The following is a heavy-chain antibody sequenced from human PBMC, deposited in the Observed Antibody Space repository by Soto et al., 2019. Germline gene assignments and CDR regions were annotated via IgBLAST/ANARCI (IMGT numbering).Heavy chain of an antibody. J-gene: IGHJ4*02. CDR3: PSSGDLVGVTSFVY. V-gene: IGHV3-15*07. D-gene: IGHD1-26*01. Sequence: EVQLMESGGVLVKPGGSLRLSCAASGFTVTNAWMNWVRQAPGKGLEWVGRIKSRTDGGTVDSAAPVKGRFTISRDDSQNTRYLQMNSLKTEGTAVYYCPSSGDLVGVTSFVYWGQGTLVTVSS. CDR2: IKSRTDGGTV. CDR1: GFTVTNAW.